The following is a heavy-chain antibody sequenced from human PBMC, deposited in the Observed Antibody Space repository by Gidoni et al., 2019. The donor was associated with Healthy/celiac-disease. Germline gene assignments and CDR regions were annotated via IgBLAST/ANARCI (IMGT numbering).Heavy chain of an antibody. J-gene: IGHJ5*02. V-gene: IGHV1-46*03. Sequence: GQGLEWMGIINPSGGSTSYAQKFQGRVTMTRDTSTSTVYMELSSLRSEDTAVYYCAREGKGGITGTTFRADVERVGWFDPWGQGTLVTVSS. CDR3: AREGKGGITGTTFRADVERVGWFDP. CDR2: INPSGGST. D-gene: IGHD1-20*01.